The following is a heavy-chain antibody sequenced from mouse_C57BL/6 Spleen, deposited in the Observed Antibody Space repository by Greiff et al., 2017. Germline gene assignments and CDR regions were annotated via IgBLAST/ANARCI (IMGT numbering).Heavy chain of an antibody. CDR1: GYTFTSYD. CDR2: IYPRDGST. D-gene: IGHD2-5*01. CDR3: AKRSNYVFDY. J-gene: IGHJ2*01. Sequence: VKLMESGPELVKPGASVKLSCKASGYTFTSYDINWVKQRPGQGLEWIGWIYPRDGSTKYHEKFKGKATLTVDTSSSTAYMELHSLTSEDSAVYFCAKRSNYVFDYWGQGTTLTVSS. V-gene: IGHV1-85*01.